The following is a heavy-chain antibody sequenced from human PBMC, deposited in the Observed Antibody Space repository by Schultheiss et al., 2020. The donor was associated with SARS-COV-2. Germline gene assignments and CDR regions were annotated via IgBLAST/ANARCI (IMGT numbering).Heavy chain of an antibody. CDR1: GGSFSGYY. D-gene: IGHD2-21*02. Sequence: SETLSLTCAVYGGSFSGYYWSWIRQPPGKGLEWIGEINHSGSTNYNPSLKSRVTISVDTSKNQFSLKLSSVTAADTAVYYCAREGWDPVVVTAIYYYYYGMDVWGQGTTVTVSS. CDR2: INHSGST. J-gene: IGHJ6*02. CDR3: AREGWDPVVVTAIYYYYYGMDV. V-gene: IGHV4-34*01.